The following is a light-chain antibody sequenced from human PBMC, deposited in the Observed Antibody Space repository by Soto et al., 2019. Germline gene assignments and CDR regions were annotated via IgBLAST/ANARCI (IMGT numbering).Light chain of an antibody. CDR2: GAS. CDR3: QQYGYSPIT. Sequence: EIVLTQSPGTLSLSPGERATLSCRSSQSVSSNFLAWYQQKPGQASRLLIYGASNRATGIPDKFNGSGSGTDFTLTISRLEPEDFAMYYCQQYGYSPITFGQGTRLEIK. J-gene: IGKJ5*01. V-gene: IGKV3-20*01. CDR1: QSVSSNF.